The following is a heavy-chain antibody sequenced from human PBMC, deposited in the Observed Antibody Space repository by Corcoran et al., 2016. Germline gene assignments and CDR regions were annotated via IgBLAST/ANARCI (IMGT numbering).Heavy chain of an antibody. CDR1: GYTFNGPY. D-gene: IGHD3-22*01. Sequence: QVQLLQSGAEVQKPGASVRVSCKASGYTFNGPYIHWVRQAPGQGLEWMGWINPGTGDTDYAQKFYGRVSLARDASISTVYMQLGRLTIDDTAMYYCTRDHYNDRGGAFDIWGQGTMVTVSS. CDR3: TRDHYNDRGGAFDI. CDR2: INPGTGDT. V-gene: IGHV1-2*02. J-gene: IGHJ3*02.